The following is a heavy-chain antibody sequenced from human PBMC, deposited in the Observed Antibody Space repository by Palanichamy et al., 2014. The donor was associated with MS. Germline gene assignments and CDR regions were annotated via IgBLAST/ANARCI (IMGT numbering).Heavy chain of an antibody. V-gene: IGHV3-23*01. D-gene: IGHD3-22*01. CDR2: ISGSGGST. CDR3: AKDGSSGYSIFDY. J-gene: IGHJ4*02. CDR1: GFTFSSYA. Sequence: EVQLLESGGGLVQPGGSLRLSCAASGFTFSSYAMSWVRQAPGKGLGWVSAISGSGGSTYYADSVKGRFTISRDNSKNTLYLQMNSLRAEDTAVYYCAKDGSSGYSIFDYWGQGTLVTVSS.